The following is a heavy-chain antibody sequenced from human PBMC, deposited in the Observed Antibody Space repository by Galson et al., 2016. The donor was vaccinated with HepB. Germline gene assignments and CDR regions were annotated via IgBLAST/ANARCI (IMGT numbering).Heavy chain of an antibody. D-gene: IGHD1-26*01. J-gene: IGHJ5*01. CDR3: ALNTGSYHDLDS. Sequence: ETLSLTCVVSGASVNSSNWRTWVRQAPGTGLEWIGEIYHTGTSNNNPSFQGHVTISTDTSISTAYLQWSSLEASDTAMYYCALNTGSYHDLDSWGQGTRVIVSS. CDR2: IYHTGTS. V-gene: IGHV4/OR15-8*02. CDR1: GASVNSSNW.